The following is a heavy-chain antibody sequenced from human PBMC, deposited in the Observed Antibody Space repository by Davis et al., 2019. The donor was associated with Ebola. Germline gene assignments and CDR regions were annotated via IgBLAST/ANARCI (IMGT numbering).Heavy chain of an antibody. CDR2: ISWNSGSI. D-gene: IGHD2-2*01. CDR1: GFTFDDYA. CDR3: AKGYCSSTSCQEYNWFDP. Sequence: PGGSLRLSCAASGFTFDDYAMHWVRQAPGKGLEWVSGISWNSGSIGYADSVKGRFTISRDNAKNSLYLQMNSLRAEDTALYYCAKGYCSSTSCQEYNWFDPWGQGTLVTVSS. V-gene: IGHV3-9*01. J-gene: IGHJ5*02.